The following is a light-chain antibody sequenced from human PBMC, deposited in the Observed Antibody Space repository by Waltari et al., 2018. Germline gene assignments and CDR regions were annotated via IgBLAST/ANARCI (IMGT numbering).Light chain of an antibody. CDR3: HHYHNWPMT. V-gene: IGKV3-15*01. CDR2: HAS. J-gene: IGKJ5*01. Sequence: EIVMTQSPDTLSVPPGESATLLCTASQNIGTHSAWYQQKPGQTPRLLIYHASIRATDIPARFSGSGSGTEFTLTISSLQSEDFAVYYCHHYHNWPMTFGQGTRLEIK. CDR1: QNIGTH.